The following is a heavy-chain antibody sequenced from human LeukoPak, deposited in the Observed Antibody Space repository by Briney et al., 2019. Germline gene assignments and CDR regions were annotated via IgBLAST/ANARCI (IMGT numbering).Heavy chain of an antibody. CDR1: GGSISSYY. V-gene: IGHV4-59*08. D-gene: IGHD2-2*01. CDR3: ASQLTNYYYYGMDV. CDR2: IYYSGST. Sequence: SETLSLTCTVSGGSISSYYWSLIRQPPGKGLEWIGYIYYSGSTNYNPSLKSRVTISVDTSKNQFSLKLSSVTAADTAVYYCASQLTNYYYYGMDVWGQGTTVTVSS. J-gene: IGHJ6*02.